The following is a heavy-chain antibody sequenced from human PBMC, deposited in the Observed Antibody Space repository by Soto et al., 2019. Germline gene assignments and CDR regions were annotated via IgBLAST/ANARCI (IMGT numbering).Heavy chain of an antibody. CDR3: ARLWFGESPNWFDP. J-gene: IGHJ5*02. CDR1: GGTFSSYA. D-gene: IGHD3-10*01. CDR2: IIPIFGTA. V-gene: IGHV1-69*13. Sequence: GASVKVSCKASGGTFSSYAISWVRQAPGQGLEWMGGIIPIFGTANYAQKFQGRVTITADESTSTAYMELSSLRSEGTAVYYCARLWFGESPNWFDPWGQGTLVTVSS.